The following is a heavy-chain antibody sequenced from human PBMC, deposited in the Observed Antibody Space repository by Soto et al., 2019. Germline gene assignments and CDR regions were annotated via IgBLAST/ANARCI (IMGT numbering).Heavy chain of an antibody. CDR2: INHSGST. CDR3: ARAAGGEAVADNGGVFDY. CDR1: GGSFSGYY. J-gene: IGHJ4*02. Sequence: SETLSLTCAVYGGSFSGYYWSWIRXXXXXXLEWIGEINHSGSTNYNPSLKSRVTISVDTSKNQFSLKLSSVTAADTAVYYCARAAGGEAVADNGGVFDYWGQGTLVTVSS. D-gene: IGHD6-19*01. V-gene: IGHV4-34*01.